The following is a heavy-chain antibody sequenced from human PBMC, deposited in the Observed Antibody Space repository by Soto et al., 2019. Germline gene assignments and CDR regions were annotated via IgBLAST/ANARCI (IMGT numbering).Heavy chain of an antibody. V-gene: IGHV3-21*01. CDR2: ISSSSGYI. D-gene: IGHD5-18*01. Sequence: EVQLVESGGGLVKPGGSLSLSCAASGFTFSSYAMNWVRQPPGKGLEWVSSISSSSGYIYYADSLKGRFTISRDNAKNSLSLQMTSLRAEDPAVYYCARGGTAMVTGVDYLRQGTLVTVAS. CDR3: ARGGTAMVTGVDY. CDR1: GFTFSSYA. J-gene: IGHJ4*02.